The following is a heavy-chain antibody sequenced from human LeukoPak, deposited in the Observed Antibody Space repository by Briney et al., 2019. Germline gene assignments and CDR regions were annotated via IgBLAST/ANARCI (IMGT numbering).Heavy chain of an antibody. CDR3: ARGLRKSITMVRGVIPPTDYYFDY. D-gene: IGHD3-10*01. Sequence: ASVKVSCKASGYTFTSYDINWVRQATGQGLEWMGWMNPNSGNTGYAQKFQGRVTMTRNTSISTAYMELSSLRSEDTAVYYCARGLRKSITMVRGVIPPTDYYFDYWGQGTLVTVSS. CDR2: MNPNSGNT. V-gene: IGHV1-8*01. J-gene: IGHJ4*02. CDR1: GYTFTSYD.